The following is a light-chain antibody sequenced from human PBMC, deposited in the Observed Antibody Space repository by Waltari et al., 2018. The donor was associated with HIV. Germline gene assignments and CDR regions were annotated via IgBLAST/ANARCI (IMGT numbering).Light chain of an antibody. CDR2: RNK. CDR1: SSNIGTYS. V-gene: IGLV1-47*01. Sequence: HSVMPPSPSTSVSPRQRVTISCSATSSNIGTYSLSWYQRQPGPAHKLLMFRNKLRPSRVPDRFSGSKSDTSDSLFISVLRSQDEAEYFYAVWDGGLSACLFGGGTKVAVL. CDR3: AVWDGGLSACL. J-gene: IGLJ3*02.